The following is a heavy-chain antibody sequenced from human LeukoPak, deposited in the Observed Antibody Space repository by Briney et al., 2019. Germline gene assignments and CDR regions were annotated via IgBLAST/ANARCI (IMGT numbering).Heavy chain of an antibody. CDR3: AREVVVTMRTQYYFDY. D-gene: IGHD3-22*01. CDR2: IYYSGST. J-gene: IGHJ4*02. Sequence: ASETLSLTCTVSSGSISSSSYYWGWIRQPPGKGLEWIGSIYYSGSTYYNPSLKSRVTISVDTSKNQFSLKLSSVTAADTAVYYCAREVVVTMRTQYYFDYWGQGTLVTASS. V-gene: IGHV4-39*02. CDR1: SGSISSSSYY.